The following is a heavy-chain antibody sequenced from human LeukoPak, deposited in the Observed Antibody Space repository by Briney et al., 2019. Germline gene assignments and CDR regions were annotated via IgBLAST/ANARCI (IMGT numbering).Heavy chain of an antibody. Sequence: GGSLRLSCAASGFTFSSYAMHWVRQAPGKGLEWVAVISYDGSNKYYADSVKGRFTISRDNSKNTLYLQMNSLRAEDTAVYYCARGSPYDFWGGYYPAEYFQHWGQGTLVTVSS. CDR1: GFTFSSYA. D-gene: IGHD3-3*01. J-gene: IGHJ1*01. CDR3: ARGSPYDFWGGYYPAEYFQH. V-gene: IGHV3-30-3*01. CDR2: ISYDGSNK.